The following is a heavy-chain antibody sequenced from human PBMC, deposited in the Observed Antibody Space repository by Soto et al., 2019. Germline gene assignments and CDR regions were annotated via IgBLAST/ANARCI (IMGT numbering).Heavy chain of an antibody. J-gene: IGHJ6*02. D-gene: IGHD3-3*01. CDR2: IIPIFGTA. CDR3: ARDSSHYDFWSGYYPRPPYYYYGMDV. V-gene: IGHV1-69*13. CDR1: GGTFSSYA. Sequence: VASVKVSCKASGGTFSSYAISWVRQAPGQGLEWMGGIIPIFGTANYAQKFQGRVTITADESTSTAYMELSSLRSEDTAVYYCARDSSHYDFWSGYYPRPPYYYYGMDVWGQGTTVTVS.